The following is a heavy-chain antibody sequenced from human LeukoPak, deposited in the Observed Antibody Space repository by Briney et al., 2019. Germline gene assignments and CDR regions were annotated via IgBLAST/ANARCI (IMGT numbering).Heavy chain of an antibody. CDR1: GGSFSGYY. V-gene: IGHV4-34*01. CDR2: INHSGST. D-gene: IGHD2-15*01. J-gene: IGHJ5*02. Sequence: SETLSLTCAVYGGSFSGYYWSWICQPPGKGLEWIGEINHSGSTNYNPSLKSRVTILVDTSKNQFSLKLSSVTAADTAVYYCARLTTYCSGGSCSYGWFDPWGQGTLVTVSS. CDR3: ARLTTYCSGGSCSYGWFDP.